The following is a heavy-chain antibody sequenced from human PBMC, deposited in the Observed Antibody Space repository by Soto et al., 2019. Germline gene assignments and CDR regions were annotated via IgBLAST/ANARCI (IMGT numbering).Heavy chain of an antibody. Sequence: QVPLVQSGAEVKKPGASVKVSCKSPRYIFTAYFMHWVRQAPGQGLEWMAWINPNNGATHYGLSFHGRVTMTRETSISIAYMELSSLRSDDTAVYYCASHDPGARFDPWGQGTLVIVSS. D-gene: IGHD1-1*01. CDR2: INPNNGAT. J-gene: IGHJ5*02. CDR1: RYIFTAYF. V-gene: IGHV1-2*02. CDR3: ASHDPGARFDP.